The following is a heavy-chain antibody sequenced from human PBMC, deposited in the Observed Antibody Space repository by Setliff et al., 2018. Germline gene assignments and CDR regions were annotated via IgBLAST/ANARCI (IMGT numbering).Heavy chain of an antibody. CDR3: ARDRRIVGARHAFDI. J-gene: IGHJ3*02. CDR1: GGSISSGGYY. V-gene: IGHV4-31*03. D-gene: IGHD1-26*01. Sequence: KTSETLSLTCTVSGGSISSGGYYWSWIRQHPGKGLEWIGYIYYSGSTYYNPSLKSRVTISVDTSKNQFSLKLSSVTAADTAVYYCARDRRIVGARHAFDIWGQGTMVT. CDR2: IYYSGST.